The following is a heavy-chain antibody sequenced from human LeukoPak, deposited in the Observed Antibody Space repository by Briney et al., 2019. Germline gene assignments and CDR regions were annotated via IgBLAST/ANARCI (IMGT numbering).Heavy chain of an antibody. CDR3: AKADNYYDSSGYYYGTDY. CDR2: ISGSGGST. V-gene: IGHV3-23*01. J-gene: IGHJ4*02. Sequence: GGSLRLSCAASGFTFSSYAMSWVRQAPGKGLEWVSAISGSGGSTYYADSVKGRFTISRDNSKNTLYLQMNSLRAEDTAVYYCAKADNYYDSSGYYYGTDYWGQGTLVTVSS. CDR1: GFTFSSYA. D-gene: IGHD3-22*01.